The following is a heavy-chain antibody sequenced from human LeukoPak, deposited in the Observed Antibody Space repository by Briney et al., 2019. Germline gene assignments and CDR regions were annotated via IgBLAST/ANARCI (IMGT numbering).Heavy chain of an antibody. V-gene: IGHV4-59*01. CDR1: GGSISSYY. D-gene: IGHD6-19*01. J-gene: IGHJ6*02. CDR2: IYYSGST. Sequence: SETLSLTCTVSGGSISSYYWSWIRQPPGKGLEWIGYIYYSGSTNYNPSLKSRVTISVDTSKNQSSLKLSSVAAADTAVYYCARGKRGWYNYYYGMDVWGQGTTVTVSS. CDR3: ARGKRGWYNYYYGMDV.